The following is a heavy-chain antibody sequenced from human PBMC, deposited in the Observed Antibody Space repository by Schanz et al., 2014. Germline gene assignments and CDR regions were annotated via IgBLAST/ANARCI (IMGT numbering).Heavy chain of an antibody. D-gene: IGHD1-1*01. J-gene: IGHJ4*02. CDR2: ISGSGGST. Sequence: EVHLLESGGGLVEPGGSLRLSCAASGFTFSSYAMTWVRQAPGMGLEWVSAISGSGGSTYYADSVKGRFTISRDNAKNSLYLEMNSLRAEDTALYYCARDRRNADLDYWGQGTLVTVSS. CDR3: ARDRRNADLDY. CDR1: GFTFSSYA. V-gene: IGHV3-23*01.